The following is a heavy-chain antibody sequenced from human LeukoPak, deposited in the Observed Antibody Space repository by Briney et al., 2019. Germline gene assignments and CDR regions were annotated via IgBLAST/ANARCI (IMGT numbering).Heavy chain of an antibody. CDR3: ARDSPTLAAAGTGWAFDI. Sequence: SETLSLTCTVSGGSISSYYWSWIRQPPGKGLEWIGYIYYSGSTNYNPSLKSRVTISVDTSKNQFSLKLGSVTAADTAVYYCARDSPTLAAAGTGWAFDIWGQGTMVTVSS. D-gene: IGHD6-13*01. V-gene: IGHV4-59*01. CDR2: IYYSGST. CDR1: GGSISSYY. J-gene: IGHJ3*02.